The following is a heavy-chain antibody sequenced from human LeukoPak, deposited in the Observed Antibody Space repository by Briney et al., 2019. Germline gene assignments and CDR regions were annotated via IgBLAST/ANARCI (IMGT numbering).Heavy chain of an antibody. CDR3: ARDQVNWFDP. J-gene: IGHJ5*02. V-gene: IGHV4-31*03. CDR1: GGSISSGGYY. Sequence: PSETLSLTCTVSGGSISSGGYYWSWIRQHPGKGLEWIGHIYYSGSTYYNPSLKSRVTISVDTSKNQFSLKLSSVTAADTAVYYCARDQVNWFDPWGQGTLVTVSS. CDR2: IYYSGST.